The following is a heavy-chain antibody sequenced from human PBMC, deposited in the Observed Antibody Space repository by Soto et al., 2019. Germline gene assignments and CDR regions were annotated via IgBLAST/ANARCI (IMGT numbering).Heavy chain of an antibody. Sequence: SLRLSCESSGFQFNSYGMHWVRQAPGNGLEWVAVVSFDGSNQYYEESVKGRFTISRDNSKNTLYLQMDSLRAEDTAVYFCVKAGTMAGTGTTPRSFDIWGSGTMVTVSS. D-gene: IGHD1-1*01. J-gene: IGHJ3*02. CDR1: GFQFNSYG. V-gene: IGHV3-30*18. CDR3: VKAGTMAGTGTTPRSFDI. CDR2: VSFDGSNQ.